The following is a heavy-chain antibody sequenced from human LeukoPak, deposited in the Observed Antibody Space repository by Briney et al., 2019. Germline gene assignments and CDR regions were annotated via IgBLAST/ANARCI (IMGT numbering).Heavy chain of an antibody. V-gene: IGHV3-21*01. J-gene: IGHJ6*03. Sequence: GGSLRLSCAASGFTFSSYSMNWVRQAPGKGLEWVSPISSSSSYIYYADSVKGRFTISRDNAKNSLYLQMNSLRAEDTAVYYCARDMDYPVEYYYYYMDVWGKGTTVTVSS. D-gene: IGHD3/OR15-3a*01. CDR2: ISSSSSYI. CDR3: ARDMDYPVEYYYYYMDV. CDR1: GFTFSSYS.